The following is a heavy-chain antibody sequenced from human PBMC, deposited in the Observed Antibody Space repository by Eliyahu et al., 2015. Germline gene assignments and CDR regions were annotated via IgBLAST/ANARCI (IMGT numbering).Heavy chain of an antibody. CDR2: IYHSGST. V-gene: IGHV4-4*02. Sequence: QVQLQESGPGLVKPSGTLSLTCAVSGGSISSSNWWSWVRQPPGKGLEWIGEIYHSGSTNYNPSLKSRVTISVDKSKNQFSLKLSSVTAADTAVYYCARDRIAVAGLYYYYYMDVWGKGTTVTVSS. J-gene: IGHJ6*03. CDR1: GGSISSSNW. CDR3: ARDRIAVAGLYYYYYMDV. D-gene: IGHD6-19*01.